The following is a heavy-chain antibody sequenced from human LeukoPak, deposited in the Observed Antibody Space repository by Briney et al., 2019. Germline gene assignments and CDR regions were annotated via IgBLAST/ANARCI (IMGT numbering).Heavy chain of an antibody. Sequence: SETPSLTCAVYGGSFSGYYWSWIRQPPGKGLEWIREINHSGSTNYNPSLKSRVTISVDTSKDQFSLKLSSVTAADTAVYYCARYYDFWSGYYISAYYGMDVWGQGTTVTVSS. D-gene: IGHD3-3*01. CDR1: GGSFSGYY. CDR2: INHSGST. CDR3: ARYYDFWSGYYISAYYGMDV. V-gene: IGHV4-34*01. J-gene: IGHJ6*02.